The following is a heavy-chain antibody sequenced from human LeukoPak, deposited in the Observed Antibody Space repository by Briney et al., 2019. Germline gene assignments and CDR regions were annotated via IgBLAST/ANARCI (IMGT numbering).Heavy chain of an antibody. Sequence: GGSLRLSCAVSGFTFDDYGMSWVRQAPGKGLEWVSGINWNGGSTGYADSVKGRFTISRDNAKNSLHLQMNSLRAEDTALHYCARGDSSGWYYWFDPWGQGTLVTVSS. V-gene: IGHV3-20*04. CDR2: INWNGGST. CDR1: GFTFDDYG. CDR3: ARGDSSGWYYWFDP. D-gene: IGHD6-19*01. J-gene: IGHJ5*02.